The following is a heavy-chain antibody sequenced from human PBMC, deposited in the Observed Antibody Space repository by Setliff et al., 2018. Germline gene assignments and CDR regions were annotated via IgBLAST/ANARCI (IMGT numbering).Heavy chain of an antibody. D-gene: IGHD3-3*01. CDR1: GFPSSSYE. CDR2: ISSSGEST. J-gene: IGHJ4*02. CDR3: ARGGLTTYYNFWSDYYTEGFDY. Sequence: PGGSLRRSCAASGFPSSSYEMNWVRQAPGKELEWVSYISSSGESTYYADYVKGRFTISRANAKNSLYLQMNSLRAEDTAVYYCARGGLTTYYNFWSDYYTEGFDYWGQGSLVTVSS. V-gene: IGHV3-48*03.